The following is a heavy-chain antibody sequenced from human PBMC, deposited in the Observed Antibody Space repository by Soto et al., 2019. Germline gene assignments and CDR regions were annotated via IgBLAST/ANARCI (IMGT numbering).Heavy chain of an antibody. J-gene: IGHJ4*02. CDR2: INRSGST. CDR3: ASGLGLYYYFDY. Sequence: SETLSLTCTVSGGSINNYHWNWIRQPPGKGLEWIGFINRSGSTSYSPSLQSRVAISVDTSKNQLSLKLSSVTVADTAVYYCASGLGLYYYFDYWGQGTLVTVSS. CDR1: GGSINNYH. V-gene: IGHV4-59*01. D-gene: IGHD3-16*01.